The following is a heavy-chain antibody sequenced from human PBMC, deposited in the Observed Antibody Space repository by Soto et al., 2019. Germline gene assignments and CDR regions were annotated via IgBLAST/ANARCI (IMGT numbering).Heavy chain of an antibody. CDR2: INAGNGDT. D-gene: IGHD3-22*01. J-gene: IGHJ4*02. Sequence: ASVKVSCKASGYTFTSHPMNWVRQAPGHRLEWMGWINAGNGDTKYSQKFPGRVTITRDTSASTAYMELSSLRSEDTAVYFCARDWTHYDSSGPGDYWGQGTLVTSPQ. CDR3: ARDWTHYDSSGPGDY. V-gene: IGHV1-3*01. CDR1: GYTFTSHP.